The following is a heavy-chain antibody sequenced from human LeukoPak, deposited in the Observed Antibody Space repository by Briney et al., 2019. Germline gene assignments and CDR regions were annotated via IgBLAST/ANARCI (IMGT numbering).Heavy chain of an antibody. CDR1: GFTFSTYA. V-gene: IGHV3-23*01. CDR3: ARSAVGTSCCTAVDY. D-gene: IGHD1-26*01. CDR2: ISTSGDRT. J-gene: IGHJ4*02. Sequence: SGGSLRLSCAASGFTFSTYAMTWVRQAPGKGLEWVSGISTSGDRTYYADSVKGRFTISRGNSKNTLYLQMNSLRAEDTAEYYCARSAVGTSCCTAVDYWGQGTLVTVSS.